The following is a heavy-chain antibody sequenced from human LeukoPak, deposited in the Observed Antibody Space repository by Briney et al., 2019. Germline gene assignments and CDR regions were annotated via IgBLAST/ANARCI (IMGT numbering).Heavy chain of an antibody. CDR2: IWSSGSGT. D-gene: IGHD4-17*01. CDR3: ATVTFHRFDY. V-gene: IGHV3-48*03. Sequence: GGSLRLSCAGSGYSFSNYEMNWVRQAPGRGLEWVAYIWSSGSGTHHADSVKDRFTISRDNGKNSLYLQMNSLRVEDTAVYYCATVTFHRFDYWGQGTPVTVSS. CDR1: GYSFSNYE. J-gene: IGHJ4*02.